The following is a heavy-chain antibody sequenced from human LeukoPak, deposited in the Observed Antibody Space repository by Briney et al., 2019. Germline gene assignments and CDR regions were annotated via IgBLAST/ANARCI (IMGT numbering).Heavy chain of an antibody. CDR2: IRYDGTEK. V-gene: IGHV3-30*02. CDR1: GFTFSNYG. J-gene: IGHJ4*02. D-gene: IGHD3/OR15-3a*01. Sequence: GGSLRVSCGASGFTFSNYGLHWVRQAPGKGLEWVAFIRYDGTEKYYADSVEGRFALSRDNSKNTLYLQMNSLRPEDTGLYYCVKGRDYYFDYWGQGTLVTVSS. CDR3: VKGRDYYFDY.